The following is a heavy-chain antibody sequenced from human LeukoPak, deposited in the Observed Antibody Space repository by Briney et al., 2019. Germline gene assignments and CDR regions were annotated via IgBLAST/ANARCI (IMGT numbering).Heavy chain of an antibody. D-gene: IGHD1-14*01. CDR1: GDSINNNKW. J-gene: IGHJ4*02. CDR3: ARAPHTSPTDYYFDF. Sequence: PSETLSLTCAVSGDSINNNKWWSWVRPPPGKGLERIGTVYRSGRAYHNPSLKSRLTISIDTSKNQFSLKLTSVTAADTALYFCARAPHTSPTDYYFDFWGPGTLVTVSS. CDR2: VYRSGRA. V-gene: IGHV4-4*02.